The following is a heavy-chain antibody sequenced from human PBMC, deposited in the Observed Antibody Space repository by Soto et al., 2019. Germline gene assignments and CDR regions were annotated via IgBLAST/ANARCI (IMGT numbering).Heavy chain of an antibody. V-gene: IGHV1-69*06. Sequence: QVQLVQSGAEVKKPGSSVKVSCKASGGTFSSYAISWVRQAPGQGPEWMGGIIPIFGTANYAQKFQGRVTITADKSTSTAYMELSSLRSEDTAVYYCARDPYYYDSSGYYGLYYGMDVWGQGTTVTVSS. CDR3: ARDPYYYDSSGYYGLYYGMDV. D-gene: IGHD3-22*01. J-gene: IGHJ6*02. CDR1: GGTFSSYA. CDR2: IIPIFGTA.